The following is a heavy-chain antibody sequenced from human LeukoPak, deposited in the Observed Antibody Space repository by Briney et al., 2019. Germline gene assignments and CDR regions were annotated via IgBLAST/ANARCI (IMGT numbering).Heavy chain of an antibody. D-gene: IGHD1-26*01. CDR2: VYYSGNT. J-gene: IGHJ4*02. Sequence: SETLTLNCTVSGGSIRRGYYWGWIRQPPGKGLEWIGRVYYSGNTYYNPSLKSRLTISVDSSENRFSLTLSAVTAATTAVYFCARHEWDTYSSDYWGQGTLVTVSS. CDR1: GGSIRRGYY. V-gene: IGHV4-39*01. CDR3: ARHEWDTYSSDY.